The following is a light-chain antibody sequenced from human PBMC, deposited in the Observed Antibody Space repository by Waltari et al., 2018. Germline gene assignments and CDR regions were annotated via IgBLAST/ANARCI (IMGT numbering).Light chain of an antibody. CDR2: YAS. J-gene: IGKJ1*01. V-gene: IGKV3-20*01. CDR3: QKYVRLPAT. Sequence: EIVLTQSPGTLSLSPGETATLSCRASQSVSRALAWYQQKPGQAPRLLIYYASTRATGIPDRFSGSGSGTDFSLTISRLEPEDFAVYYCQKYVRLPATFGQGTKVEIK. CDR1: QSVSRA.